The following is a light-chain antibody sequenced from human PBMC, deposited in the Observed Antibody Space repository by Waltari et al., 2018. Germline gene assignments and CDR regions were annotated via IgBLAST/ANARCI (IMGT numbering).Light chain of an antibody. J-gene: IGLJ1*01. CDR3: SSYSSSSTYV. CDR2: EVS. V-gene: IGLV2-14*01. CDR1: SSDVGGYKY. Sequence: QSALTQPASVSGSPGQSITISCTGTSSDVGGYKYVSWYQQHPGKAPKPMIYEVSNRPSGVSNRFSGSKSGNMASLTISGLQAEDEADYYCSSYSSSSTYVFGTGTKVTVL.